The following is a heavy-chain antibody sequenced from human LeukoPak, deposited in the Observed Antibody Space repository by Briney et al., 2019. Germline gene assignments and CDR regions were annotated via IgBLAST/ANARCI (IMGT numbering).Heavy chain of an antibody. D-gene: IGHD2-15*01. CDR2: VYYKGHT. Sequence: SETLSLTCSVSGGSTSGYFWTWIRQPPGKGPEWIGYVYYKGHTSYSPSLESRVTISVDTSKNQFSLKLSSVTAADTAVYYCARAARVSSPLAYWGQGTPVTVSS. V-gene: IGHV4-59*12. J-gene: IGHJ4*02. CDR3: ARAARVSSPLAY. CDR1: GGSTSGYF.